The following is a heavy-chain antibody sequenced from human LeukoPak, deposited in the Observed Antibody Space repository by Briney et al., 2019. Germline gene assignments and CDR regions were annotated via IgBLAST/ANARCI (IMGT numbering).Heavy chain of an antibody. J-gene: IGHJ6*02. CDR2: ISGSGGRA. D-gene: IGHD2-21*01. CDR3: AKGDYGDSSYYYYGMDV. CDR1: GFTFSNYA. Sequence: PGGSLRLSCEGSGFTFSNYAMTWVRQAPGKGLEWVTVISGSGGRAEYADSVKARFTISRDKSKDTVFLQMNSLRGDDTAVYYCAKGDYGDSSYYYYGMDVWGQGTMVTVSS. V-gene: IGHV3-23*01.